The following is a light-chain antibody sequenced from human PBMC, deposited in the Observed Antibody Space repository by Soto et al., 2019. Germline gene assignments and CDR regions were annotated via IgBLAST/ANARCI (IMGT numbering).Light chain of an antibody. V-gene: IGKV1-5*01. J-gene: IGKJ1*01. CDR2: DVS. CDR1: QSINAW. Sequence: GDRFTITFRASQSINAWLAWYQQKPGKAPKLLIYDVSTLASGVPSRFSGSASGTEFTLTISNLESDDFASYYCQQYHRYSTFGQGTKVDIK. CDR3: QQYHRYST.